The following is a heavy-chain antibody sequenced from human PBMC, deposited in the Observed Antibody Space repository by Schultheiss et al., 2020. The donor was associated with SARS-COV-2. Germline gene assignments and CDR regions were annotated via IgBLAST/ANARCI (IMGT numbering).Heavy chain of an antibody. CDR2: IYYSGST. D-gene: IGHD3-16*01. CDR3: ARVMIMIPYNWFDP. Sequence: SETLSLTCTVSGGSISSGGYYWSWIRQHPGKGLEWIGYIYYSGSTNYNPSLKSRVTISVDTSKNQFSLKLSSVTAADTAVYYCARVMIMIPYNWFDPWGQGTLVTVSS. V-gene: IGHV4-61*08. J-gene: IGHJ5*02. CDR1: GGSISSGGYY.